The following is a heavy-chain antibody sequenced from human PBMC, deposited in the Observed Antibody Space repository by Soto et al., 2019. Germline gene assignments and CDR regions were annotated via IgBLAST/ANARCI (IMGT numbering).Heavy chain of an antibody. V-gene: IGHV1-69*12. CDR3: ASHYDSSGYYYRGLDY. CDR1: GGTFSSYA. D-gene: IGHD3-22*01. CDR2: IIPIFGTA. Sequence: QVQLVQSGAEVKRPGSSVKVSCKASGGTFSSYAISWVRQAPGQGLEWMGGIIPIFGTADYAQKFQGRVTITADESTSTAYMELSSLRSEDTAVYYCASHYDSSGYYYRGLDYWGQGTLVTVSS. J-gene: IGHJ4*02.